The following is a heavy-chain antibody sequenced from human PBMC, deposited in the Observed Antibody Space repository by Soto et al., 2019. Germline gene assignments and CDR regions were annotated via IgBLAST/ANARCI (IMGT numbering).Heavy chain of an antibody. V-gene: IGHV3-64*01. D-gene: IGHD2-21*02. Sequence: EVQLVESGGGLVQPGGSLRLSCAASGFTFSSYAMHWVRQAPGKGLEYVSGIRSNGGRTYYAHSVKGRFTISRDNSKNPLYLQVGSLRAEDMAVYYCASSGLPFDYWGQGTLVTVSS. J-gene: IGHJ4*02. CDR1: GFTFSSYA. CDR2: IRSNGGRT. CDR3: ASSGLPFDY.